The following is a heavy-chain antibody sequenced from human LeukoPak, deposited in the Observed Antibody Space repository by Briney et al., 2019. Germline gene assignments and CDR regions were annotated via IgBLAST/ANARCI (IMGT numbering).Heavy chain of an antibody. CDR2: INHSGST. CDR1: GGSFSGYY. J-gene: IGHJ6*02. CDR3: ARVSYGLYYYYYGMDV. D-gene: IGHD5-18*01. Sequence: SETLSLTCAVYGGSFSGYYWSWIRQPPGKGLEWIGEINHSGSTNYNPSLKSRVTISVDTSKNQFSLKLSPVTAADTAVYYCARVSYGLYYYYYGMDVWGQGTTVTVSS. V-gene: IGHV4-34*01.